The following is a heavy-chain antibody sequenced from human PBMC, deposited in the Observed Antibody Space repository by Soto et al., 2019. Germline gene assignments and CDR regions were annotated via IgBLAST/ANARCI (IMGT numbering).Heavy chain of an antibody. V-gene: IGHV1-58*01. CDR3: AAGFNWHDYAFEI. CDR1: GFTFTSSA. D-gene: IGHD1-1*01. J-gene: IGHJ3*02. Sequence: SVKVSCKASGFTFTSSAVQWVRQARGQRLEWIGWIVVGSGNTNYAQKFQERVTITWDMSTSTAYMELSSLRSEDTAVYYCAAGFNWHDYAFEIRGQGTIVTVSS. CDR2: IVVGSGNT.